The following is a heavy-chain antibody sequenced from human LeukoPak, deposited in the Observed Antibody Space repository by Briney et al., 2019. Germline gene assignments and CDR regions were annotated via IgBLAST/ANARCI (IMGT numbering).Heavy chain of an antibody. Sequence: SGGSLRLSCAASGFTFSSYAMSWVRQAPGKGLEWVSAISGSGGSTYYADSVKGRFTISRDNSKNTLYLQMNSLRVEDTSVYYCARDQDWGSEYWGQGTQVIVSS. D-gene: IGHD3-16*01. V-gene: IGHV3-23*01. CDR1: GFTFSSYA. J-gene: IGHJ4*02. CDR2: ISGSGGST. CDR3: ARDQDWGSEY.